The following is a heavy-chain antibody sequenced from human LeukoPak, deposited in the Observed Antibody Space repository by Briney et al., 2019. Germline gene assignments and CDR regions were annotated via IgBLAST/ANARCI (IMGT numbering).Heavy chain of an antibody. CDR1: GYRFSDYF. V-gene: IGHV1-2*02. CDR2: VNSNSGGT. J-gene: IGHJ4*02. CDR3: ARGYCSGGSCYHFES. D-gene: IGHD2-15*01. Sequence: ASVKVSCKPSGYRFSDYFMHWVRQAPGQGLEWKGWVNSNSGGTHYAQKFEGRVTMTRDTSISTAYMELSRLKSDDTAVYYCARGYCSGGSCYHFESWGQGTLVTVSS.